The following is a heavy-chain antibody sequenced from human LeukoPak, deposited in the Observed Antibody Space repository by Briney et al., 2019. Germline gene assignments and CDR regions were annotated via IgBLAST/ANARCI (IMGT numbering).Heavy chain of an antibody. CDR3: ARQLEVNYYYYMDV. CDR1: GGSISSSSYY. Sequence: SETLSLTCTVSGGSISSSSYYWGWIRQPPGKGLEWIGSIYYSGSTYYNPSLKSRVTISVDTSKNQFSLKLSSVTAADTAVYYCARQLEVNYYYYMDVWGKGTTVTISS. J-gene: IGHJ6*03. V-gene: IGHV4-39*01. CDR2: IYYSGST. D-gene: IGHD1-1*01.